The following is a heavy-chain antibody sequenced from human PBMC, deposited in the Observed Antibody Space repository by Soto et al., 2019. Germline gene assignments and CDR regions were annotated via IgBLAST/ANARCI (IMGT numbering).Heavy chain of an antibody. CDR1: GFSLSTSGVG. V-gene: IGHV2-5*01. CDR3: ANITLIGAAADGNNWFDP. J-gene: IGHJ5*02. CDR2: IYWNDDK. Sequence: SGPTLVNPTQTLTLTCTFSGFSLSTSGVGVGWIRQPPGKALEWLALIYWNDDKRYSPSLKSRLTITKDTSKNQVVLTMTNMDPVDTATYYSANITLIGAAADGNNWFDPWGPGTLVTVSS. D-gene: IGHD6-13*01.